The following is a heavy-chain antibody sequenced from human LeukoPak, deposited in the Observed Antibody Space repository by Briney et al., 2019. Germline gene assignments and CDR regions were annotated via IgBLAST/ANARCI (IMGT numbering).Heavy chain of an antibody. V-gene: IGHV3-7*03. CDR2: IKQDGIEK. CDR3: ARGYGDYFDY. Sequence: PGGSLRLSCAASGFTFSRYWMSWVRQAPGKGPEWVANIKQDGIEKYYVDSVKGRFTISRDNARNSLYLQMNNLRAEDTAVYYCARGYGDYFDYWGQGTLVTVSS. J-gene: IGHJ4*02. CDR1: GFTFSRYW. D-gene: IGHD5-18*01.